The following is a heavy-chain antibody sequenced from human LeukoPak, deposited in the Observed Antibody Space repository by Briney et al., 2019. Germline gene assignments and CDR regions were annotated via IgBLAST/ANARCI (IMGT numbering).Heavy chain of an antibody. CDR3: ATWAFYHSLDV. Sequence: GGSLRLSCAASGFTLGAFAMHWVRQAPGKGLEWVSLIYKDGRKTYYADSVKGRFTISRDNSKNSLYLQMTSLRTEATALYYCATWAFYHSLDVWGQGATVTVSS. J-gene: IGHJ6*02. D-gene: IGHD1-26*01. V-gene: IGHV3-43*02. CDR2: IYKDGRKT. CDR1: GFTLGAFA.